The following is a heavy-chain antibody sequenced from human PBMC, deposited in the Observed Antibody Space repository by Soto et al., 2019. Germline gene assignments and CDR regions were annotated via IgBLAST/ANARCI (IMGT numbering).Heavy chain of an antibody. J-gene: IGHJ6*02. CDR3: ARFVWFGESQFDSYYYGMDV. CDR2: ISAYNGNT. Sequence: QVQLVQSGAEVKKPGASVKVSCKASGYTFTSYGISWVRQAPGQGLEWMGWISAYNGNTNYAQKLQGRVTMTTDTSTSTAYIELRSLRSDDTAVYYCARFVWFGESQFDSYYYGMDVWGQGTTVTVSS. CDR1: GYTFTSYG. V-gene: IGHV1-18*01. D-gene: IGHD3-10*01.